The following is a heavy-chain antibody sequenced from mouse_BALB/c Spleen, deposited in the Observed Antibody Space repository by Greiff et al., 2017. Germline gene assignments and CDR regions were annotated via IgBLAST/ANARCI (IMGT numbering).Heavy chain of an antibody. CDR2: IYPGDGDT. Sequence: VQLQQSGAELVRPGSSVKISCKASGYAFSSYWMNWVKQRPGQGLEWIGQIYPGDGDTNYNGKFKGKATLTADKSSSTAYMQLSSLTSEDSAVYFCARSDYDYEPFAYWGQGTLVTVSA. D-gene: IGHD2-4*01. CDR3: ARSDYDYEPFAY. J-gene: IGHJ3*01. CDR1: GYAFSSYW. V-gene: IGHV1-80*01.